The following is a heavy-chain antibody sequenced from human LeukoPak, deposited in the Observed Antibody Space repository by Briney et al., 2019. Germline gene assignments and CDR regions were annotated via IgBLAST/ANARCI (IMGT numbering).Heavy chain of an antibody. J-gene: IGHJ4*02. V-gene: IGHV3-11*01. CDR2: ISSSGSTI. CDR1: GFTFSDYY. D-gene: IGHD3-22*01. Sequence: PGGSLRLSCAASGFTFSDYYMSWIRQAPGKGLEWVSYISSSGSTIYYADSVKGRFTISRDNAKNSLYLQMNSLRAEDTAVYYCARDYYDSSGYYWSGWADYWGQGTLVTVSS. CDR3: ARDYYDSSGYYWSGWADY.